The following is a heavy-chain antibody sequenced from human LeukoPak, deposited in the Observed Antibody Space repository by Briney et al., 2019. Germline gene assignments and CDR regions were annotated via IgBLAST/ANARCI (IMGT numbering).Heavy chain of an antibody. V-gene: IGHV1-69*06. D-gene: IGHD6-13*01. Sequence: SVKVSCKASGGAFNTYTITWVRQAPGQGLELMGGIIPLFATANYAQKFHGRVTITADTSTSTAYLELSSLRSEDRAVYYCAKARSSSTWRAPGDSWGQGTLVTVSS. J-gene: IGHJ5*01. CDR3: AKARSSSTWRAPGDS. CDR1: GGAFNTYT. CDR2: IIPLFATA.